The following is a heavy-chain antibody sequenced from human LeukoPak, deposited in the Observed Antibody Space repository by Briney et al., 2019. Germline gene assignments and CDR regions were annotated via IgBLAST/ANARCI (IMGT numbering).Heavy chain of an antibody. CDR3: ARVMVATLGFDY. Sequence: SETLSLTCTVSGGSISSSYWTWIRQPPGKGLEWIGNIYYSGSTNYNPSLKSRVTISVDTSKNQFSLKLSSVTAADTAVYYCARVMVATLGFDYWGQGTLVTVSS. CDR1: GGSISSSY. D-gene: IGHD5-12*01. CDR2: IYYSGST. V-gene: IGHV4-59*12. J-gene: IGHJ4*02.